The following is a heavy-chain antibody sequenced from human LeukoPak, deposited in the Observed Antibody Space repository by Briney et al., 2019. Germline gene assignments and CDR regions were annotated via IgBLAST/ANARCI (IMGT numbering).Heavy chain of an antibody. Sequence: RVGTLRLSGAASGFTLNNYATNWVRQAPGKGLEWVSSISGGGETTYYADSAKGRFTISRDYSQNTLYLQMNSLRAEDTAVYYCARDCADYVGYFFFDYWGQGTLVTVSS. V-gene: IGHV3-23*01. D-gene: IGHD4-17*01. CDR1: GFTLNNYA. CDR2: ISGGGETT. CDR3: ARDCADYVGYFFFDY. J-gene: IGHJ4*02.